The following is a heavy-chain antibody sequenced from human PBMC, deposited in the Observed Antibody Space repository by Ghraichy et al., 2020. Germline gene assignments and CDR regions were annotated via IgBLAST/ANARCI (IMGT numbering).Heavy chain of an antibody. D-gene: IGHD3-10*01. CDR3: ARFRAGVRGESGAFDI. Sequence: GGSLRLSCAASGFTFSNYGMHWVRQAPGKGLEWVAVIWYDGSNKYYADSVKGRFTISRDNSKNTLYLQMNSLRAEDTAVYYCARFRAGVRGESGAFDIWGQGTMVIVSS. CDR1: GFTFSNYG. CDR2: IWYDGSNK. J-gene: IGHJ3*02. V-gene: IGHV3-33*01.